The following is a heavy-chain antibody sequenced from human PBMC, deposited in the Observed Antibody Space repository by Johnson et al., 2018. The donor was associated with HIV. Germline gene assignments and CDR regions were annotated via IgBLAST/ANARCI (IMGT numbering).Heavy chain of an antibody. CDR1: GITVSSNY. V-gene: IGHV3-66*02. J-gene: IGHJ3*01. Sequence: VQLVESGGGLVQPGGSLRLSCAASGITVSSNYMSWVRQAPGKGLEWVSVIFSVGGAYYADSVKGRFIISRDNSKNMLYLQMNSLRPEDTAVYYCARDGRDLVTRGSFDVWGQGTVVTVSS. CDR3: ARDGRDLVTRGSFDV. D-gene: IGHD5-18*01. CDR2: IFSVGGA.